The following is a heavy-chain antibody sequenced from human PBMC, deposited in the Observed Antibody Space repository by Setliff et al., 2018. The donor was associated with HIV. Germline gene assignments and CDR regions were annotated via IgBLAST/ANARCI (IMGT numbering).Heavy chain of an antibody. CDR1: GFTLRSSG. CDR2: IRFDGAVT. CDR3: ARDPPQSGYHMDV. J-gene: IGHJ6*03. V-gene: IGHV3-23*01. Sequence: QTGGSLRLSCVGSGFTLRSSGMTWVRQAPGGGLECVATIRFDGAVTEYVDSVKGRFTISRDTSKNILYLQMNGLRVEDTAVYYCARDPPQSGYHMDVWGKGTTVTVSS.